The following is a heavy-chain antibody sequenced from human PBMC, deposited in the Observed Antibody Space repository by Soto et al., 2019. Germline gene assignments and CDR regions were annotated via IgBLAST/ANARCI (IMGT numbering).Heavy chain of an antibody. CDR3: ARLWFIDY. D-gene: IGHD2-21*01. J-gene: IGHJ4*02. Sequence: EVQLVESGGGLVQPGGSLRLSCAASGFTFSTYWMSWVRQTPGKGLEWVANINEDGSERYYVDSVKGRFTISRDNAKNSLYLQMNSLRGEDTAVYYCARLWFIDYWGQGTLVTVSS. CDR2: INEDGSER. V-gene: IGHV3-7*05. CDR1: GFTFSTYW.